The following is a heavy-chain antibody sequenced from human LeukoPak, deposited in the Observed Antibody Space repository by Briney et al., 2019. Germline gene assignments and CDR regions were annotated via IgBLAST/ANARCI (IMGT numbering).Heavy chain of an antibody. CDR2: INKDGSVI. CDR3: ARSNDGSYVFDY. V-gene: IGHV3-74*01. D-gene: IGHD5-24*01. J-gene: IGHJ4*02. CDR1: GFTFSSSW. Sequence: GGSLRLSCAASGFTFSSSWIHWVRQAPGKGLVWVSRINKDGSVIDYAESVKGRFTISRDNAKNSLYLQMNSLRADDTAVFYCARSNDGSYVFDYWGQGTLVTVSS.